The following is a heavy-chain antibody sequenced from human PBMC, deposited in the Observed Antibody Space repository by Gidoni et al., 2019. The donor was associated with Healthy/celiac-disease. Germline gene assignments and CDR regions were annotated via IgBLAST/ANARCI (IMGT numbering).Heavy chain of an antibody. V-gene: IGHV1-18*04. CDR3: ARGEYWVDILTGYHTLNYYGMDV. CDR1: GYTFTVYG. D-gene: IGHD3-9*01. Sequence: QVQLVQSGAEVKKPGASVKVSCKASGYTFTVYGISWVRQAPGQGLEWMGWISAYKGKTNYAQKLQGRVTMTTDTSTSTAYMELRSLRSDDTAVYYCARGEYWVDILTGYHTLNYYGMDVWGQGTTVTVSS. J-gene: IGHJ6*02. CDR2: ISAYKGKT.